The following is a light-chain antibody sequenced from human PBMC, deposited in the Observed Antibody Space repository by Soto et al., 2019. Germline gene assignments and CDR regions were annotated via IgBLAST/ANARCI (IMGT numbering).Light chain of an antibody. V-gene: IGLV2-8*01. Sequence: HSALTQPPSASGSPGQSVTISCTGTSSDVGGYNFVSWYQQPPDKAPKLLVYEVSKRPSGVPDRFSGSKSGNTASLTVSGLQAEDEADYYCSSYAGSNNYVFGTGTKLTVL. CDR3: SSYAGSNNYV. J-gene: IGLJ1*01. CDR2: EVS. CDR1: SSDVGGYNF.